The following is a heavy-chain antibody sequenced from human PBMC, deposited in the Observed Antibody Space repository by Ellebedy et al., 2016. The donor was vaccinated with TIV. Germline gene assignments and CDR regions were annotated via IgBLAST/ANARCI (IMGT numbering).Heavy chain of an antibody. D-gene: IGHD6-19*01. J-gene: IGHJ5*02. V-gene: IGHV1-18*04. CDR3: ARDLRGQWLPGGGWFDP. CDR1: GYTFSSCG. CDR2: ISVYNGET. Sequence: ASVKVSCKASGYTFSSCGLSWVRQAPGQGLEWMGWISVYNGETNYSQKFQGRVTMTADTSTNTAHMELRSLRSDDTAVYYCARDLRGQWLPGGGWFDPWGQGTLVTVSS.